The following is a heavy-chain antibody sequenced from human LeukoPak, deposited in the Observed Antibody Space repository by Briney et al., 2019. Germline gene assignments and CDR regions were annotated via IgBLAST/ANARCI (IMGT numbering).Heavy chain of an antibody. Sequence: SQTLFLTCTVSGGSISSGSYYWTWIRQPPGKGLEWIGHTFHSGSTYYNPSLKSRLAVSVDTSKNLFSLRLSSMTAADTAVYYCARAHYASGAFYYFDSWGPGSLVTVSS. CDR2: TFHSGST. CDR3: ARAHYASGAFYYFDS. J-gene: IGHJ4*02. V-gene: IGHV4-30-4*08. D-gene: IGHD3-10*01. CDR1: GGSISSGSYY.